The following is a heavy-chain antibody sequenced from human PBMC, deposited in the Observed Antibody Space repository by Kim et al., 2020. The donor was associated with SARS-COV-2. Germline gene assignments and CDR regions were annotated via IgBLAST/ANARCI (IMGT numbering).Heavy chain of an antibody. D-gene: IGHD5-18*01. CDR3: ARRSWIQLWLG. J-gene: IGHJ4*02. Sequence: SETLTLTCAVYGGSFSGYYWSWIRQPPGKGLEWIGEINHSGSTNYNPSLKSRVTISVDTSKNQFSLKLSSVTAADTAVYYCARRSWIQLWLGWGQGTLVTVSS. CDR2: INHSGST. V-gene: IGHV4-34*01. CDR1: GGSFSGYY.